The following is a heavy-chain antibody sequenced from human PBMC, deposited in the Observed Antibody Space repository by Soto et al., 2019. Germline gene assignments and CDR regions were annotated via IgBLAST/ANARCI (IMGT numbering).Heavy chain of an antibody. Sequence: QVQLVESGGGLVKPGGSLRLSCAASGFTFSDYYMTWIRQAPGKGLEWVSYISTGDSTMYYADSVKGRFTISRDNAKNALYLEMNSLRAEDTAVYYCAGGGEGFQDYYYGMDVWGQGTTVTVSS. V-gene: IGHV3-11*01. CDR3: AGGGEGFQDYYYGMDV. CDR1: GFTFSDYY. CDR2: ISTGDSTM. D-gene: IGHD3-16*01. J-gene: IGHJ6*02.